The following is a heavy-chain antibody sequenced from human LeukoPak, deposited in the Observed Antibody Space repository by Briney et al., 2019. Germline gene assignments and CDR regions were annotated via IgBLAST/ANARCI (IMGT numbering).Heavy chain of an antibody. CDR2: IKSKTDGGTT. J-gene: IGHJ6*02. Sequence: GGSLRLSCAASGFTFSNAWMSWVRQAPGKGLEWVGRIKSKTDGGTTDYAAPVKGRFTISRDDSKNTLYLQMNRLKTEDTAVYYCTTDGIAVAGYGMDVWGQGTTVTVSS. CDR1: GFTFSNAW. CDR3: TTDGIAVAGYGMDV. D-gene: IGHD6-19*01. V-gene: IGHV3-15*01.